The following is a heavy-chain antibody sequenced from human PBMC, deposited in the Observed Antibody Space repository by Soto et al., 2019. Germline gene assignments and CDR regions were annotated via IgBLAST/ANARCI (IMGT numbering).Heavy chain of an antibody. Sequence: QVQLQESGPGLVNPSQTLSLTCTVSGGSISSGGYYWSCIRQHPGTGLEWIGYIYYSGSTYYNPSLKSRFPITVDTSKNQFSLKLSSVTAADTAVYYCAIESRWYGVYWVKGTLLTVSS. D-gene: IGHD6-13*01. V-gene: IGHV4-31*03. J-gene: IGHJ1*01. CDR1: GGSISSGGYY. CDR3: AIESRWYGVY. CDR2: IYYSGST.